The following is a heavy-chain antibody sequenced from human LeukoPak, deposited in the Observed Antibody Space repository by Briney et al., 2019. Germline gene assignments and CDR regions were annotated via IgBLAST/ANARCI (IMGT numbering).Heavy chain of an antibody. J-gene: IGHJ6*03. CDR1: GFTFSSYG. CDR3: ARDLGGSGSAYYYYYYMDV. Sequence: GGSLRLSCAASGFTFSSYGMHWVRQAPGKGLEWVAFIRYDGSNKYYADSVKGRFTISRDNSKNTLYLQMNSLRAEDTAVYYCARDLGGSGSAYYYYYYMDVWGKGTTVTVSS. CDR2: IRYDGSNK. V-gene: IGHV3-30*02. D-gene: IGHD3-10*01.